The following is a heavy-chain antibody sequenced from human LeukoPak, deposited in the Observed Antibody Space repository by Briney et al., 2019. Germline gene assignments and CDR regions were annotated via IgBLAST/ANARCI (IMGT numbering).Heavy chain of an antibody. D-gene: IGHD3-10*01. CDR3: AKVGGGGYYYAPFDI. J-gene: IGHJ3*02. V-gene: IGHV3-23*01. CDR1: GFAFSSYA. Sequence: GGSLRLSCAASGFAFSSYAMSWVRQAPGKGLEWVSAISGSGGSTYYADSVKGRFTISRDNSKNTLYLQMNSLRAEDTAAYYCAKVGGGGYYYAPFDIWGQGTMVTVSS. CDR2: ISGSGGST.